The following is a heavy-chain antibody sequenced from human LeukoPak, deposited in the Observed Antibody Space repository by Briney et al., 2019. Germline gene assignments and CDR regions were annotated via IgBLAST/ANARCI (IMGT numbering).Heavy chain of an antibody. CDR3: ARDGDTVLTRGYYYYLDV. Sequence: GGSLRLSCAASGFTVSRNYMSWVRQAPGKGLEWVSVIYSGGSKYYADSVKGRFTISRDNAKKSLYLQMNSLRAEDTALYYCARDGDTVLTRGYYYYLDVWGKGTTVTVSS. J-gene: IGHJ6*03. CDR1: GFTVSRNY. V-gene: IGHV3-53*01. CDR2: IYSGGSK. D-gene: IGHD3-10*01.